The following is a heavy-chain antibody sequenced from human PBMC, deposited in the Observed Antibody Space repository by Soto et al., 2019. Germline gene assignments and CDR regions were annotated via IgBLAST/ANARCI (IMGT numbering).Heavy chain of an antibody. Sequence: EVQLVESGGGLVKPGGSLRLSCAASGFTFSNAWMNWVRQAPGKGLEWVGRIKSKTDGGTTDYAAPVKGRLTISRDDSKXTLYLQMNSLKTEDTAVYYCWYYDFWSGYPDYGMDVWGQGTTVTVSS. D-gene: IGHD3-3*01. CDR3: WYYDFWSGYPDYGMDV. CDR1: GFTFSNAW. J-gene: IGHJ6*02. CDR2: IKSKTDGGTT. V-gene: IGHV3-15*07.